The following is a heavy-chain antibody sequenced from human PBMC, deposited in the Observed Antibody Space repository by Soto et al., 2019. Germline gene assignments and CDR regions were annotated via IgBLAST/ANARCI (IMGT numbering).Heavy chain of an antibody. CDR1: GYSFTSYW. D-gene: IGHD3-9*01. Sequence: GESLKISCQGSGYSFTSYWISWVRQMPGKGLEWMGRIDPSDSYTNYSPSFQGHVTISADKSISTAYLQWSSLKASDTAMYYCARRLYDILTGYSSYYFDYWGQGTLVTVSS. CDR2: IDPSDSYT. J-gene: IGHJ4*02. V-gene: IGHV5-10-1*01. CDR3: ARRLYDILTGYSSYYFDY.